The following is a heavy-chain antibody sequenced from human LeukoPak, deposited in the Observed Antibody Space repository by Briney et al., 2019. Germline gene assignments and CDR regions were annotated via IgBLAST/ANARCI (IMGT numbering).Heavy chain of an antibody. CDR1: GESFSGYY. D-gene: IGHD2-2*01. CDR2: IDFGGST. Sequence: SETLSLTCAVYGESFSGYYWNWIRQPPGKGLEWIGEIDFGGSTNCNPSLKSRVNLSVDTVKNQFSLRLSSVTAADTAVYYCARAPSGYCSRASCLYYFDYRGQGTLVSVSS. CDR3: ARAPSGYCSRASCLYYFDY. J-gene: IGHJ4*02. V-gene: IGHV4-34*01.